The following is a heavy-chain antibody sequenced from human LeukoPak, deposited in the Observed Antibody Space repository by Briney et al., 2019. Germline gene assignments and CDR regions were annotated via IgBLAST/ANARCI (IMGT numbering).Heavy chain of an antibody. V-gene: IGHV3-7*01. J-gene: IGHJ6*03. CDR2: IKQDGRDK. CDR1: GFTFNTYW. Sequence: PGGSLRLSCAASGFTFNTYWMSWVRQAPGKGLEWVANIKQDGRDKTYADSVKGRFTISRDNAKNSLYLQMDSLRAEDTAIYYCAKDRAARGRGNYFYMDVWGKGTTVTVSS. CDR3: AKDRAARGRGNYFYMDV. D-gene: IGHD2/OR15-2a*01.